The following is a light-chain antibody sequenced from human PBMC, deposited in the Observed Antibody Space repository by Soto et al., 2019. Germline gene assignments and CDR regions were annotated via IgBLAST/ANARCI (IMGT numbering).Light chain of an antibody. V-gene: IGKV3-15*01. CDR3: QQYDNLPLT. Sequence: ETVMTQSPATLSVSPGEGASLSCRASQSVSSNLAWYQQKPGRAPRILIFGASSRAAGVPDRFSGSGSGTDFTLTINSLQSEDFAVYFCQQYDNLPLTFGPGTKVDIK. CDR2: GAS. J-gene: IGKJ3*01. CDR1: QSVSSN.